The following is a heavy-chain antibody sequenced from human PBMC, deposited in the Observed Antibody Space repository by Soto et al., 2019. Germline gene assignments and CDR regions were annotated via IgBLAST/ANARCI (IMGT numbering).Heavy chain of an antibody. D-gene: IGHD6-19*01. CDR3: ARASGWAYYFDY. CDR2: IYYSGST. V-gene: IGHV4-31*03. J-gene: IGHJ4*02. CDR1: GGSISSDGYC. Sequence: QVQLQESGPGLVKPSQTLSLTCTVSGGSISSDGYCWSWIRQHPGKGLEWIGYIYYSGSTYYNPSLKSRVTISVDTSKNQFSLKLSSVTAADMAVYYCARASGWAYYFDYWGQGTLVTVSS.